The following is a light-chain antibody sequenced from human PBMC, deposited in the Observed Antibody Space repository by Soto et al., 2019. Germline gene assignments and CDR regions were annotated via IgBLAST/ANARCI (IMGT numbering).Light chain of an antibody. CDR2: AAS. Sequence: AIQLTQSPSSLSASVGGRVTITCRARQDIRSALGWYQQKPGKVPKLLIYAASTLQSGVPSRFSGSGSGTDFPLTIRSLQPEDFATYYCLLDFSYFWAFGQGTKV. CDR3: LLDFSYFWA. V-gene: IGKV1-6*01. CDR1: QDIRSA. J-gene: IGKJ1*01.